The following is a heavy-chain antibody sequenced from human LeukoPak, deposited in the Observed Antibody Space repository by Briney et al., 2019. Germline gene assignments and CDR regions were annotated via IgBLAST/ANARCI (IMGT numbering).Heavy chain of an antibody. CDR3: ASAILFSGGTTFDY. Sequence: SETLSLTCAVYGGSFSGYYWSWIRQPPGKGLEWIGEINHSGSTNYNPSLKSRVTISVDTSKNQFSLKLSSVTAADTAVYYCASAILFSGGTTFDYWGQGTLVTVSS. V-gene: IGHV4-34*01. CDR1: GGSFSGYY. D-gene: IGHD2-15*01. CDR2: INHSGST. J-gene: IGHJ4*02.